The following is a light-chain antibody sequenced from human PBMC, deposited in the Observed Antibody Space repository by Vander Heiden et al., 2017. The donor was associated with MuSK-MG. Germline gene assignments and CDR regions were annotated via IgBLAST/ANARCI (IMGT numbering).Light chain of an antibody. CDR1: QSLLHANGYNY. V-gene: IGKV2-28*01. CDR3: RQARQIPWT. J-gene: IGKJ1*01. Sequence: DIVMTQSPLSLPVIPGESASISCRSSQSLLHANGYNYLDWYLQKPGQSPQLLVYLGSNRASGVPDRFSGSGSGTDFTLKISRVEAEDVGVYYCRQARQIPWTFGRRTKVDIK. CDR2: LGS.